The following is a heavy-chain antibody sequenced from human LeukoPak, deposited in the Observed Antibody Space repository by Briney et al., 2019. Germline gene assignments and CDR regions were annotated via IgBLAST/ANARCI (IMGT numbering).Heavy chain of an antibody. Sequence: GESLKISCKGSGYSFTSYWIGWVRQRPGKGLDWIGIIYPGDSEIRYNPSFQGQVTISADKSISTAYLQWSSLKASDTAMYYCARQWSPSSSWDSDYWGQGTLVTVSS. J-gene: IGHJ4*02. CDR2: IYPGDSEI. V-gene: IGHV5-51*01. D-gene: IGHD6-13*01. CDR3: ARQWSPSSSWDSDY. CDR1: GYSFTSYW.